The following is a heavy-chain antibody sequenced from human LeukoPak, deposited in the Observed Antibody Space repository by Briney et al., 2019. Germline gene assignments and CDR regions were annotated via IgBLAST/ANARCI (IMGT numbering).Heavy chain of an antibody. V-gene: IGHV1-58*02. CDR3: AATLYSGSDGAFDI. J-gene: IGHJ3*02. CDR2: IVVGSGNT. CDR1: GFTFTSSA. D-gene: IGHD1-26*01. Sequence: GTSXKVSCKASGFTFTSSAMQWVRQARGQRLEWIGWIVVGSGNTNYAQKFQERVTITSDMSTSTAYMELSSLRSEDTAVYYCAATLYSGSDGAFDIWGQGTMVTVSS.